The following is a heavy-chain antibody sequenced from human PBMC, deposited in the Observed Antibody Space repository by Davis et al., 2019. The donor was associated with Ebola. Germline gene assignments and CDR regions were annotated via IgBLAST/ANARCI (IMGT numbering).Heavy chain of an antibody. J-gene: IGHJ4*02. D-gene: IGHD6-19*01. CDR2: IRRDGNDR. V-gene: IGHV3-7*03. CDR3: ARAGYSSGYDY. Sequence: GESLKISCAASGFTFSSYWMAWVRQAPGKGLEWLANIRRDGNDRYYVDSVKGRFTISRDNAKDSLYLQMNSLRAEDTAVYYCARAGYSSGYDYWGQGTLVTVSS. CDR1: GFTFSSYW.